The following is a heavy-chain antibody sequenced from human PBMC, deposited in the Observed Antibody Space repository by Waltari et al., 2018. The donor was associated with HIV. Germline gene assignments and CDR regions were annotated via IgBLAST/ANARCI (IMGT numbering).Heavy chain of an antibody. Sequence: EVQLVQSGGGLIKPGGYLRLSCAASGFSDTNSWMHWVRQSPGKGLVWVSRINIDGRTIDYADSVKGRFTISRDSAKNTLSLQMNSLREEDTAVYYCSRDTFGEYDFWGQGALVTVSS. V-gene: IGHV3-74*01. CDR1: GFSDTNSW. CDR3: SRDTFGEYDF. J-gene: IGHJ4*02. D-gene: IGHD3-3*01. CDR2: INIDGRTI.